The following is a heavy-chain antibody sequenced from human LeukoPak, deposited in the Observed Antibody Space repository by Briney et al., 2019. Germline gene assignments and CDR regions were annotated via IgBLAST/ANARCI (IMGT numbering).Heavy chain of an antibody. Sequence: PSETLSLTCAVYGGSFSGYYWSWIRQPPGKGLEWIGEINHSGSTNYNPSLKSRVTISVDTSKNQFSLKLSSVTAADTAVYYCARGNYYDFWSGYGMGYYYGMDVWGQGTTVTVSS. J-gene: IGHJ6*02. CDR2: INHSGST. CDR3: ARGNYYDFWSGYGMGYYYGMDV. V-gene: IGHV4-34*01. CDR1: GGSFSGYY. D-gene: IGHD3-3*01.